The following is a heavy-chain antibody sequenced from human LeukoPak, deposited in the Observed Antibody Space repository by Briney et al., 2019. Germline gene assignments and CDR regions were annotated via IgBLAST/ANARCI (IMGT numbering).Heavy chain of an antibody. Sequence: GASLQISCEGSGYIFNSYWNAWGRPLPGKGLEGMGMIDASDSYTNDSPSFRGHVTFSADKSIATAYVQWSSLKASDTAIYYCARLNGPLYDGGMAYWGQGTLVPVSS. CDR3: ARLNGPLYDGGMAY. V-gene: IGHV5-10-1*01. CDR2: IDASDSYT. CDR1: GYIFNSYW. J-gene: IGHJ4*02. D-gene: IGHD2/OR15-2a*01.